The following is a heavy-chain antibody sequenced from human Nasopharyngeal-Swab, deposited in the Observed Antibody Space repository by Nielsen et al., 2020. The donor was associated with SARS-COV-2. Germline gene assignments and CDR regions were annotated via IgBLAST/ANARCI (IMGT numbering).Heavy chain of an antibody. CDR2: IHTRGTP. J-gene: IGHJ6*02. CDR3: ASGPFGPGDSYYYYGLDV. Sequence: PGKGSEWIGSIHTRGTPYYIPSLKSRVTISVDTSKNQFSLKMRSVTAADTAVYYCASGPFGPGDSYYYYGLDVWGQGTTVTVSS. D-gene: IGHD3/OR15-3a*01. V-gene: IGHV4-38-2*01.